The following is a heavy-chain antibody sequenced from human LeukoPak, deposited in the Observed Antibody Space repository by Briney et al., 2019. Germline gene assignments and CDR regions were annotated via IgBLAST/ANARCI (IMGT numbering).Heavy chain of an antibody. CDR3: ARDSTSGVAVDYFDY. Sequence: SETLSLTCAVYGGSFSGYYWSWIRQPPGKGLEWIGEINHSGSTNYNPSLKSRVTISVDTSKNQFSLKLSSVTAADTAVYYCARDSTSGVAVDYFDYWGQGTLVTVSS. V-gene: IGHV4-34*01. J-gene: IGHJ4*02. CDR1: GGSFSGYY. D-gene: IGHD6-19*01. CDR2: INHSGST.